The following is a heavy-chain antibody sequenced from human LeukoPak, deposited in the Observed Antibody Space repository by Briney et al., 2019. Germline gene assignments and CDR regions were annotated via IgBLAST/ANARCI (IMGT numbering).Heavy chain of an antibody. D-gene: IGHD2-21*01. CDR3: ARWTGVIDS. V-gene: IGHV3-7*01. CDR1: GFTFENYW. Sequence: GGSLRLSCVGSGFTFENYWMHWVRQAPGKGPEWVANIKQDGSLEHYMDSVKGRFTISRDNANSSLILQTDSLRAEDTAVYYCARWTGVIDSWGQGTLVTVSS. J-gene: IGHJ4*02. CDR2: IKQDGSLE.